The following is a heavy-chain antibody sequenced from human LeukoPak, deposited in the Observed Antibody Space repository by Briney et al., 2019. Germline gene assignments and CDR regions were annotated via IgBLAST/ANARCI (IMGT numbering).Heavy chain of an antibody. J-gene: IGHJ6*03. CDR1: GFTFSSYW. CDR2: IKQDGSEK. V-gene: IGHV3-7*01. CDR3: ARDDNFYYYYMDV. Sequence: PGGSLRLSCAASGFTFSSYWMSWVRQAPGKGLEWVANIKQDGSEKYYVDSVKGRFTISRDNAKNSLYLQMNSLRAEDTAVYYCARDDNFYYYYMDVWGKGTTVTVPS.